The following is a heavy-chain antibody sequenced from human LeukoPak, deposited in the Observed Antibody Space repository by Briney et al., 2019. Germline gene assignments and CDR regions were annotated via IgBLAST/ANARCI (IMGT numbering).Heavy chain of an antibody. D-gene: IGHD3-10*01. Sequence: GGSLRLSCAASGFTFSSYWMSWVRQAPGKGLEWVANIKQDGSEKYYVDSVKGRFTISRDNAKNSLYLQMNSLRAEDTAVYYCARDNQLLWFGELPDWGQGTLVTVSS. CDR1: GFTFSSYW. J-gene: IGHJ4*02. CDR2: IKQDGSEK. CDR3: ARDNQLLWFGELPD. V-gene: IGHV3-7*01.